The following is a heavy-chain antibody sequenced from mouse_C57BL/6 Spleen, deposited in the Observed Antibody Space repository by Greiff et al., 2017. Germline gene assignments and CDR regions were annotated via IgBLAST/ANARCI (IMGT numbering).Heavy chain of an antibody. D-gene: IGHD1-1*01. CDR2: IDPANGNT. CDR3: ARPSITTVVATDYAMDY. CDR1: GFNIKNTY. Sequence: EVQLQQSVAELVRPGASVKLSCTASGFNIKNTYMHWVKQRPEQGLEWIGRIDPANGNTKYAPKFQGKATITADTSSNTAYLQLSSLTSEDTAIYYCARPSITTVVATDYAMDYWGQGTSVTVSS. V-gene: IGHV14-3*01. J-gene: IGHJ4*01.